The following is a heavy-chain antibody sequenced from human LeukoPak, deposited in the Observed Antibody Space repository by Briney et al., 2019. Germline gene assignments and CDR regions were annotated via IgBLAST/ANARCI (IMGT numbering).Heavy chain of an antibody. J-gene: IGHJ6*02. CDR3: AKHLRATNTYIFFGLDV. D-gene: IGHD1-26*01. CDR1: GFTFKDYG. V-gene: IGHV3-9*01. CDR2: INRNGGGT. Sequence: GGSLRLSCAATGFTFKDYGMHWVRQPPGKGLEWVSGINRNGGGTDYADSVKGRFTISRDNAKNPLYLQMTSLRPEDTALYYCAKHLRATNTYIFFGLDVWGQGTTVTVSS.